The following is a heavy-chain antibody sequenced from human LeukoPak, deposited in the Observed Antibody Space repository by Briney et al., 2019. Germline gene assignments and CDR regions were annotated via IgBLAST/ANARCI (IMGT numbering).Heavy chain of an antibody. CDR3: AKDFSVYYYDSRVLDY. CDR1: GFTFSSYE. D-gene: IGHD3-22*01. J-gene: IGHJ4*02. V-gene: IGHV3-30*02. CDR2: IRYDGSNK. Sequence: GGSLRLSCAASGFTFSSYEMNWVRQAPGKGLEWVAFIRYDGSNKYYADSVKGRFTISRDNSKNTLYLQMNRLRAEDTAVYYCAKDFSVYYYDSRVLDYWGQGTLVTVSS.